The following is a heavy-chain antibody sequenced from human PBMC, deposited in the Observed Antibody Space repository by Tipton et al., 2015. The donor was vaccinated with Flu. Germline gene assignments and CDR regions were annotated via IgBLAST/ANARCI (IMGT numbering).Heavy chain of an antibody. Sequence: TLSLTCAVSGASITSDTWWSWVRQPPGKGLEWIGDVYPGGSTNYNPSLGSRVTLSVDKSENHFSLRVAAVTAADTAVYYCARGPPGYYYDASGSGMPDAFDVWGQGTMVTVSS. CDR1: GASITSDTW. V-gene: IGHV4-4*02. CDR3: ARGPPGYYYDASGSGMPDAFDV. CDR2: VYPGGST. D-gene: IGHD3-22*01. J-gene: IGHJ3*01.